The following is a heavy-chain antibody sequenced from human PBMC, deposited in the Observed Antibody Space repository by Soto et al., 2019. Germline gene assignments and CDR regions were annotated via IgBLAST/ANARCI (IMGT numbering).Heavy chain of an antibody. CDR1: GFTFSNYG. CDR2: IRNDGSNE. D-gene: IGHD3-16*01. Sequence: GSLRLSCAASGFTFSNYGMHWVRQAPGKGLEWVAVIRNDGSNEYYADSVKGRFTISRDNPKHTLYLQMNSLRAEDTAVYYCAKGPAGGDTHRSADYWGQGALVTVSS. V-gene: IGHV3-30*18. CDR3: AKGPAGGDTHRSADY. J-gene: IGHJ4*02.